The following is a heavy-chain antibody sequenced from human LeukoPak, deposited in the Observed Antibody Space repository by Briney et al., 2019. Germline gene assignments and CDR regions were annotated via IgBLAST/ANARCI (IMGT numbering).Heavy chain of an antibody. J-gene: IGHJ4*02. CDR2: IKQDGSEK. Sequence: GGSLRLSCAASGFTFSSYWMSWVRQAPGKGLEWVANIKQDGSEKYYVDSVKGRFTISRDNAKNSLYLQMNSLRAEDTALYYCAKGPPGFEYYFDYWGQGTLVTVSP. CDR1: GFTFSSYW. D-gene: IGHD1-14*01. V-gene: IGHV3-7*03. CDR3: AKGPPGFEYYFDY.